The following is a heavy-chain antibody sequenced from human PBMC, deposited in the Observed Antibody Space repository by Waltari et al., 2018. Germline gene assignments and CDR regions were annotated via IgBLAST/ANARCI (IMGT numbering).Heavy chain of an antibody. D-gene: IGHD3-9*01. CDR3: ARDHTYDDILTGYYRYYYGMDV. CDR1: GFTFSSYA. Sequence: QVQLVESGGGVVQPGRSLRLSCAASGFTFSSYAMHWVRQAPGKGLEWVAVISYDGSNKYYADSVKGRFTISRDNSKNTLYLQMNSLRAEDTAVYYCARDHTYDDILTGYYRYYYGMDVWGQGTTVTVSS. J-gene: IGHJ6*02. CDR2: ISYDGSNK. V-gene: IGHV3-30-3*01.